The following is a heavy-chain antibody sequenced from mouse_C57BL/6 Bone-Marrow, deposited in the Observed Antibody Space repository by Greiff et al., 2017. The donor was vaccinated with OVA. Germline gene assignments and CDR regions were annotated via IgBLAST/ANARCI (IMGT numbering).Heavy chain of an antibody. CDR2: ISNGGGST. CDR1: GFTFSDYY. V-gene: IGHV5-12*01. D-gene: IGHD2-3*01. J-gene: IGHJ4*01. Sequence: DVKLVESGGGLVQPGGSLKLSCAASGFTFSDYYMYWVRQTPEKRLEWVAYISNGGGSTYYPDTVKGRFTISRDNAKNTLYLQMSRLKSEDTAMYYCASTSMPYWGQGTSVTVSS. CDR3: ASTSMPY.